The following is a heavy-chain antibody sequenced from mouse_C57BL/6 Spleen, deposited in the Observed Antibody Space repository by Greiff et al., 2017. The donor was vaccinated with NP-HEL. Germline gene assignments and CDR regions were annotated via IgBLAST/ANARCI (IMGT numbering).Heavy chain of an antibody. CDR2: IDPSDSYT. CDR3: ASSYYSNYHAMDY. D-gene: IGHD2-5*01. V-gene: IGHV1-50*01. J-gene: IGHJ4*01. CDR1: GYTFTSYW. Sequence: VKLQQPGAELVKPGASVKLSCKASGYTFTSYWMQWVKQRPGQGLEWIGEIDPSDSYTNYNQKFKGKATLTVDTSSSTAYMQLSSLTSEDSAVYYCASSYYSNYHAMDYWGQGTSVTVSS.